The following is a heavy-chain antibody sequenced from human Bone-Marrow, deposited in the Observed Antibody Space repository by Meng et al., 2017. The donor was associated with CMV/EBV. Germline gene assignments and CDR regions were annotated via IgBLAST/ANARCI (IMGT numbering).Heavy chain of an antibody. CDR2: ISGSGGST. CDR1: GFTFSSYA. CDR3: ARSIAAAGTGEDY. D-gene: IGHD6-13*01. J-gene: IGHJ4*02. V-gene: IGHV3-23*01. Sequence: GESLKISCAASGFTFSSYAMSWVRQAPGKGLEWVSAISGSGGSTYYADSVKGRFTISRDNSKNTLYLQMNSLRAEDTAVYYCARSIAAAGTGEDYWGQGTLVTVSS.